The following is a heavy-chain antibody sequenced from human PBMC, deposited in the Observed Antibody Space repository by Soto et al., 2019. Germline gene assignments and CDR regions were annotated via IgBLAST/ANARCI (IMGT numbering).Heavy chain of an antibody. V-gene: IGHV3-33*01. CDR3: ARDRKFLAYSNRPNYYGMDV. CDR1: GFTFSSYG. D-gene: IGHD4-4*01. Sequence: PGGSLRLSCAASGFTFSSYGMHWVRQAPGKGLERVAVIWYDGSNKYYADSVKGRFTISRDNSKNTLYLQMNSLRAEDTAVYYCARDRKFLAYSNRPNYYGMDVWGQGTTVTVSS. J-gene: IGHJ6*02. CDR2: IWYDGSNK.